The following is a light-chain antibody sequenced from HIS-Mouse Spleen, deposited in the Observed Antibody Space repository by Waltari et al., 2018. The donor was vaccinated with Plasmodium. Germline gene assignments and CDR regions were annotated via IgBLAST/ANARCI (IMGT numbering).Light chain of an antibody. CDR2: GES. V-gene: IGKV3-15*01. CDR1: QSVSSN. J-gene: IGKJ2*01. Sequence: EIVMTQSPATLSVSPGERATLSCRASQSVSSNLAWYQQKPGQAPRLLIYGESTRATGIPARFSGSGSGTEFTLTISSLQSEDFAVYYCQQYNNPRTTFGQGTKLEIK. CDR3: QQYNNPRTT.